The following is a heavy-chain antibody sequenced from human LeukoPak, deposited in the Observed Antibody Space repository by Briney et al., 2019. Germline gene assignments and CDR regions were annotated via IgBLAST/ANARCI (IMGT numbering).Heavy chain of an antibody. CDR3: ALGYFDYYYYYMDV. CDR1: GGSISSSSYY. Sequence: SETLSLTCTVSGGSISSSSYYWGWIRQPPGKGLEWIGSIYYSGSTYYNPSLKSRVTISVDTSKNQFSLKLSSVTAADTAVYYCALGYFDYYYYYMDVWGKGTTVTVSS. CDR2: IYYSGST. J-gene: IGHJ6*03. D-gene: IGHD3-9*01. V-gene: IGHV4-39*07.